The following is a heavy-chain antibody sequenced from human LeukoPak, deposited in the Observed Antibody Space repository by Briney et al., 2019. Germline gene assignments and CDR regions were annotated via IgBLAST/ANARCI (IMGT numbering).Heavy chain of an antibody. J-gene: IGHJ5*02. V-gene: IGHV1-69*13. CDR2: IIPIFGTA. D-gene: IGHD5-24*01. CDR3: ASNGEMATGDNWFDA. Sequence: SVTVSFTASGGTFTIYAISWVRQAPGQGLEWMGGIIPIFGTANYAQKFQSRVTITADESTSTAYMELRSLRSEDTAVYYCASNGEMATGDNWFDAWGQGTLGTVS. CDR1: GGTFTIYA.